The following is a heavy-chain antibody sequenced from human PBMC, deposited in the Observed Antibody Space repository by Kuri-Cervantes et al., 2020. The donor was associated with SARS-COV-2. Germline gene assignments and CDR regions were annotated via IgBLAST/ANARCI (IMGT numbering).Heavy chain of an antibody. CDR2: IYYSGST. Sequence: GSLRLSCTVSGGSISSYYWSWIRQPPGKGLEWIGYIYYSGSTNYNPSLKSRVTISVDTSKNQFSLKLSSVTAADTAVYYCARGSIRVYYYYGMDVWGQGTTVTVSS. CDR3: ARGSIRVYYYYGMDV. CDR1: GGSISSYY. V-gene: IGHV4-59*12. D-gene: IGHD2/OR15-2a*01. J-gene: IGHJ6*02.